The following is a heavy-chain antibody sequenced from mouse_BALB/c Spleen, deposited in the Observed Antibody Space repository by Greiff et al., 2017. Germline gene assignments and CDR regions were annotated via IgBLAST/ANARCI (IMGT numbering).Heavy chain of an antibody. CDR1: GYSITSGYY. J-gene: IGHJ4*01. D-gene: IGHD2-4*01. Sequence: ESGPGLVKPSQSLSLTCSVTGYSITSGYYWNWIRQFPGNKLEWMGYISYDGSNNYNPSLKNRISITRDTSKNQFFLKLNSVTTEDTATYYCARVPYDYDRGYYAMDYWGQGTSVTVSS. CDR3: ARVPYDYDRGYYAMDY. V-gene: IGHV3-6*02. CDR2: ISYDGSN.